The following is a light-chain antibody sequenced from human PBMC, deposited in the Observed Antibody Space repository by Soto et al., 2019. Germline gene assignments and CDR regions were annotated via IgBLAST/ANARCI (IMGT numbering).Light chain of an antibody. Sequence: DIHMTQSPSTLPACVGDRVTITCRASQSISNWLAWYQQKPGKAPNLLIYDASSLQSGVPSRFSGSGFGTEFTLTISSLQPGDFATYYCQQYSSRSTFGQGTKVDIK. CDR3: QQYSSRST. CDR2: DAS. J-gene: IGKJ1*01. V-gene: IGKV1-5*01. CDR1: QSISNW.